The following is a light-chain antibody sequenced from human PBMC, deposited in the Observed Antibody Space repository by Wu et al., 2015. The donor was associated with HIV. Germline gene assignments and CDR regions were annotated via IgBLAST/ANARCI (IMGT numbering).Light chain of an antibody. V-gene: IGKV3-11*01. CDR1: RVLAAF. CDR3: HQRTTWPRT. CDR2: DTS. Sequence: SLSYQGKGTPPLLLQGRVRVLAAFLRLVPNINLGQAPRVVIYDTSNRAAGIPARFSGSGSGTDFTLTISSLEPEDFAVYYCHQRTTWPRTFGQGDQGGSQT. J-gene: IGKJ1*01.